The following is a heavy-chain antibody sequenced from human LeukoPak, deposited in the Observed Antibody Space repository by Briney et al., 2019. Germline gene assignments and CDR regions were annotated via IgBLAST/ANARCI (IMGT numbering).Heavy chain of an antibody. Sequence: GGPQRLSCAASGFTFSSYTMNWVRQAPGKGLEWVSSISSSSSYIYYADSVKDRFTISRDNAKNSLYLQMKSLRAEDTAVYYCARDGKADYYGSGNPPRYWYFDLWGRGTLVTVSS. CDR2: ISSSSSYI. J-gene: IGHJ2*01. CDR3: ARDGKADYYGSGNPPRYWYFDL. D-gene: IGHD3-10*01. CDR1: GFTFSSYT. V-gene: IGHV3-21*01.